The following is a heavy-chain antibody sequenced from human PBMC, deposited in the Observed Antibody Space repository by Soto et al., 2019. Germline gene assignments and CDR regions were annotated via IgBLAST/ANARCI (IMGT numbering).Heavy chain of an antibody. D-gene: IGHD2-21*01. CDR2: ISPDSGDT. CDR1: GYLVIAYYNTFTAFY. Sequence: XSVKVSCKASGYLVIAYYNTFTAFYIDWVRLPPGRGLEWMGWISPDSGDTDSSKEWQGRVAMTWDASTTTAYLELSRLRYDDTAIYYCERRPVRGVRIFDFWGQGTLVTVSS. CDR3: ERRPVRGVRIFDF. V-gene: IGHV1-2*02. J-gene: IGHJ4*02.